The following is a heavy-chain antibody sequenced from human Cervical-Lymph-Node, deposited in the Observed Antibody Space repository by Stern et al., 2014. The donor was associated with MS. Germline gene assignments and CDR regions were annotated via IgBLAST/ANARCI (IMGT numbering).Heavy chain of an antibody. V-gene: IGHV3-23*04. J-gene: IGHJ5*02. CDR2: ISGSGVST. Sequence: EVQLVESGGGLVQPGGSLRLSCAASGFTFSSYAMSWVRQAPGKGLEWASAISGSGVSTYYADSVKGRFTISRDNSKNTLYLQMNSLRAEDTAVYYCAKDSSYDYVWGSLDPWGQGTLVTVSS. D-gene: IGHD3-16*01. CDR3: AKDSSYDYVWGSLDP. CDR1: GFTFSSYA.